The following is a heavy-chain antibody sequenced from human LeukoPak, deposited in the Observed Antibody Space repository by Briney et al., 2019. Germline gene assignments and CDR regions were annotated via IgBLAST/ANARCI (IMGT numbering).Heavy chain of an antibody. J-gene: IGHJ3*02. D-gene: IGHD3-10*01. Sequence: QPGGSLRLSCAASGFTFSSYWMSWVRQAPGKGLEWVANIKQDGSEKYYVDSVKGRFTISRDNAKNSLYLQMNSLRAEDTAVYYCARAISGLLYGQDDPHAFDIWGQGTMVTVSS. CDR2: IKQDGSEK. CDR3: ARAISGLLYGQDDPHAFDI. CDR1: GFTFSSYW. V-gene: IGHV3-7*03.